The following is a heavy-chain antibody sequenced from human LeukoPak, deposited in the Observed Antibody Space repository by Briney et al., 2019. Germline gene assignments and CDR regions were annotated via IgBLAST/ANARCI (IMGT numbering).Heavy chain of an antibody. D-gene: IGHD4-23*01. Sequence: GGSLRLSCAGSGFPSSNYWMAWVRQAPGKGLEWVANMKEDGGEINYVDSVKGRFTISRDNAKNSLDLQMNSLRVDDTAVYYCVRDRGYSTFDYWGQGTLVIVSS. J-gene: IGHJ4*02. CDR3: VRDRGYSTFDY. V-gene: IGHV3-7*01. CDR2: MKEDGGEI. CDR1: GFPSSNYW.